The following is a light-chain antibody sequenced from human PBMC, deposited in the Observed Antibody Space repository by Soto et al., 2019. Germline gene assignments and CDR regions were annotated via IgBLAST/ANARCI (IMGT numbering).Light chain of an antibody. CDR2: GNS. Sequence: QSVLTQPPSVSGAPGQRVTISCTGSSSNIGAGYDVHWYQQLPGTAPKLLIYGNSNRPSGVPDRFSGSKSGTSASLAITGRQGEDEGDYCCQSYGSSRSGRVGGGTKLAVL. CDR1: SSNIGAGYD. CDR3: QSYGSSRSGR. J-gene: IGLJ2*01. V-gene: IGLV1-40*01.